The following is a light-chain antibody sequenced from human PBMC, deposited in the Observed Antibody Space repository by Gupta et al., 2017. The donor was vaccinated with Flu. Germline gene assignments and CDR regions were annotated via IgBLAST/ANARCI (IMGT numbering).Light chain of an antibody. J-gene: IGKJ2*03. CDR2: GAS. V-gene: IGKV3-15*01. Sequence: EIVMTQSPATLSVSPGEKATLSCRASQSVSKNLAWYQQRPGQSPRLLISGASTRATGIPARFSGGGSGTEFXLTITSXQSEDFAVYYCQQYNNWPPLYSFGXGTKVEI. CDR1: QSVSKN. CDR3: QQYNNWPPLYS.